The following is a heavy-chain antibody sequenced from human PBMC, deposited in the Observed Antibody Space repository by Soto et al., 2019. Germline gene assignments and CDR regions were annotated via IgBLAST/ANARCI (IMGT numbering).Heavy chain of an antibody. CDR1: GGSFSDNY. J-gene: IGHJ6*02. CDR2: INHSGTT. Sequence: SETLSLTCAIYGGSFSDNYCTWIRQSPGKGLEWIGEINHSGTTNYNPSLKTRVSISLDKAMNLFSLKLNSVTAADTAVYYCAGGPTFYSSGMHLWGQGTTVTVSS. CDR3: AGGPTFYSSGMHL. V-gene: IGHV4-34*01.